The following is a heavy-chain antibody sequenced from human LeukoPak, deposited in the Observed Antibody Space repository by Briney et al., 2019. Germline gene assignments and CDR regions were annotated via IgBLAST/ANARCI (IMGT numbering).Heavy chain of an antibody. CDR2: IYYSGST. D-gene: IGHD5-18*01. V-gene: IGHV4-39*01. J-gene: IGHJ4*02. CDR1: GGSISSSSYY. CDR3: ARVDTAMVTFGY. Sequence: LETLSLTCTVSGGSISSSSYYWGWIRQPPGKGLEWIGSIYYSGSTYYNPSLKSRVTISVDTSKNQFSLKLSSVTAADTAVYYCARVDTAMVTFGYWGQGTLVTVSS.